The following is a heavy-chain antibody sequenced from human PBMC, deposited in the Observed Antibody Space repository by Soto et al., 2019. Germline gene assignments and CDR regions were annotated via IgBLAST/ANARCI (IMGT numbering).Heavy chain of an antibody. CDR1: GYTFSSYY. V-gene: IGHV1-46*01. Sequence: ASVKVSCKASGYTFSSYYMHWVRQAPGQGLEWMGLINPSGGYTTYAQKFQGRVTMTRDTSTTTVYMELSSLRSEDTAVYYCARRGPGTYFDYWGQGTLVTVSS. CDR2: INPSGGYT. CDR3: ARRGPGTYFDY. D-gene: IGHD6-13*01. J-gene: IGHJ4*02.